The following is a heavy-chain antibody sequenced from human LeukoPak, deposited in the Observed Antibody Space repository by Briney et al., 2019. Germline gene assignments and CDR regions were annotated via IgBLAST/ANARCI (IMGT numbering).Heavy chain of an antibody. V-gene: IGHV3-30*02. D-gene: IGHD2-2*01. J-gene: IGHJ4*02. CDR2: IQTDGGDK. CDR1: GINFRASG. Sequence: GGSLRLSCAASGINFRASGMHWVRQAPGMGLEWMTFIQTDGGDKKYAASVAGRFTISRDDSKNTVYLHMSSLRPDDTALYYCAREGGTVVIGRFDYWGQGTLVTVSS. CDR3: AREGGTVVIGRFDY.